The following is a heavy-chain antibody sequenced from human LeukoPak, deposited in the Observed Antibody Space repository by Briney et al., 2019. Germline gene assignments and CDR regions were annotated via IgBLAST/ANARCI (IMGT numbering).Heavy chain of an antibody. D-gene: IGHD2-21*01. V-gene: IGHV3-23*01. CDR2: ISGSGGNT. CDR1: GFTFSIYA. J-gene: IGHJ4*02. CDR3: ATEKGDSPDY. Sequence: GGSLRLSCAASGFTFSIYAMAWVRQAPGKGLEWVSGISGSGGNTYYADSVKGRFSISRDNSKDTLYLQMNSLRADVTAVYYCATEKGDSPDYWGQGTLVTVSS.